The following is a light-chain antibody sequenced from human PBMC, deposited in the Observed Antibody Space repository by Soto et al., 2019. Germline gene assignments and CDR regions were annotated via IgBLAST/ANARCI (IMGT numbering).Light chain of an antibody. CDR2: EVS. CDR3: STYTDKTYI. V-gene: IGLV2-14*01. J-gene: IGLJ1*01. Sequence: QSVLTQPASVTGTPGQSSTISCTTGNSDVDADKYICWYRQHPGEAPKIIIYEVSNRPSGISNRFSGSKSGNTASLTISGLQTEDEAEYFCSTYTDKTYIFGSGTKVTVL. CDR1: NSDVDADKY.